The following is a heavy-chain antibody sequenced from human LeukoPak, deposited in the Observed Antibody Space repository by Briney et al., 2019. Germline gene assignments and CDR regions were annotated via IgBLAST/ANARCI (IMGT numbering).Heavy chain of an antibody. Sequence: ASVKVSCKASGYTFTVYYMHWVRQAPGQGLEWMGWINPNSGGTNYAQKFQGWVTMTRDTSISTAYMELSRLRSDDTAVYYCARASYSRTNPFDPWGQGTLVTVSS. CDR1: GYTFTVYY. CDR2: INPNSGGT. J-gene: IGHJ5*02. V-gene: IGHV1-2*04. D-gene: IGHD4-11*01. CDR3: ARASYSRTNPFDP.